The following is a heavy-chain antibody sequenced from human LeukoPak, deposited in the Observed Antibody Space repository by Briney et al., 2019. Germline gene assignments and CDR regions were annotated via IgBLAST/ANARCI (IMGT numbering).Heavy chain of an antibody. Sequence: PSETLSLTCTVSGGSISSSSYYWGWIRQPPGKGLEWIGSIYYSGSTYYNPSLKSRVTISVDTSKTQFSLKLSSVTAADTAGNYCARLRYYYGSGSCFDYWGQGTLVTVSS. CDR1: GGSISSSSYY. CDR3: ARLRYYYGSGSCFDY. V-gene: IGHV4-39*01. D-gene: IGHD3-10*01. CDR2: IYYSGST. J-gene: IGHJ4*02.